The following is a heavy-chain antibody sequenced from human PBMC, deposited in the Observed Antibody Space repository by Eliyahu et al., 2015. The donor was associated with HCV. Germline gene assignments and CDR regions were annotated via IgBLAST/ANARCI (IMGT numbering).Heavy chain of an antibody. J-gene: IGHJ4*02. CDR1: GFTXGDYA. CDR2: IRSKAYGGTT. CDR3: TRGRRRNTRDQTTVVPYHDY. Sequence: EVQLVESGGGLVKPGRSLRLSCTASGFTXGDYAMSWFRQAPGKGXEWVGFIRSKAYGGTTEYAASVKGRFTISRDDSKSIAYLQMNSLKTEDTAVYYCTRGRRRNTRDQTTVVPYHDYWGQGTLVTVSS. V-gene: IGHV3-49*05. D-gene: IGHD4-23*01.